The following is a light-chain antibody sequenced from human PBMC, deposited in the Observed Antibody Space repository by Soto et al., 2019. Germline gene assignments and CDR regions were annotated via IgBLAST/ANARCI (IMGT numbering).Light chain of an antibody. CDR1: QSVSSY. Sequence: EIVLTQSPATLSSSPGERATLSCRASQSVSSYLAWYQQKPGQPPRLLIYDASDRATGIPARFSGSGSGTDFTLPISSLEPADFAVYYCQQRSNWPRTFGQGTKLEIK. CDR2: DAS. J-gene: IGKJ1*01. V-gene: IGKV3-11*01. CDR3: QQRSNWPRT.